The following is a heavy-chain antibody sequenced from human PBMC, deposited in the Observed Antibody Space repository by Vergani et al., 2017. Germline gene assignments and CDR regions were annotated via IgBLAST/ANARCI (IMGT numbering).Heavy chain of an antibody. CDR2: ISSSSSYI. CDR1: EFTFSSYS. V-gene: IGHV3-21*01. D-gene: IGHD6-19*01. Sequence: VQLVESGGGLVKPGGSLRLSCAASEFTFSSYSMNWVRQAPGKGLEWVSSISSSSSYIYYADSVKGRFTISRDNAKNSLYLQMNSLRAEDTAVYYCARDRVSGWYDAFDIWGQGTMVTVSS. J-gene: IGHJ3*02. CDR3: ARDRVSGWYDAFDI.